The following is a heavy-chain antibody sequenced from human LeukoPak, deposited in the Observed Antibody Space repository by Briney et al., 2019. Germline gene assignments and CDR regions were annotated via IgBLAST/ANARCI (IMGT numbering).Heavy chain of an antibody. CDR1: GFTFDDYA. D-gene: IGHD2-15*01. CDR3: ARGSEGYCSGGGCYYGMDV. CDR2: ISWNSGSM. V-gene: IGHV3-9*01. Sequence: GGSLRLSCAASGFTFDDYAMHWVRQAPGKGLEWVSGISWNSGSMGYADSVKGRFTISRDNAKNSLYLQMNSLRAEDTAVYYCARGSEGYCSGGGCYYGMDVWGQGTTVTVSS. J-gene: IGHJ6*01.